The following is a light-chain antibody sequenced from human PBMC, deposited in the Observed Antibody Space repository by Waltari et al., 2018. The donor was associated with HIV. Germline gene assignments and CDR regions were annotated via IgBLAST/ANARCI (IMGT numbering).Light chain of an antibody. Sequence: QSALTQPASVSGSPGQSITISCTGTSSEVGGYNYVSWYQQHPGKAPKLMIYYVSNRPSGVSTRLPGSKSGNTASLTISGLQAEDDADYYCSSYTSTTTLGVFGGGTKLTVL. CDR3: SSYTSTTTLGV. J-gene: IGLJ3*02. CDR2: YVS. CDR1: SSEVGGYNY. V-gene: IGLV2-14*01.